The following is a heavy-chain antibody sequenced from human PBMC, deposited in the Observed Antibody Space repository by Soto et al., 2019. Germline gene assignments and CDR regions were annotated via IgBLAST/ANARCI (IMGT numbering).Heavy chain of an antibody. Sequence: QVQVVQSGAEVKKPGASVKVSCKTSGYTFTGYNVNWVRQAPGQGLEWMGWINPHSGGTNYAQKFHGRVTMTRDTSISTAYMELNSLTSDDTAVYYCVRADRFDPWGQGTLVTVSS. CDR1: GYTFTGYN. V-gene: IGHV1-2*02. CDR3: VRADRFDP. CDR2: INPHSGGT. J-gene: IGHJ5*02.